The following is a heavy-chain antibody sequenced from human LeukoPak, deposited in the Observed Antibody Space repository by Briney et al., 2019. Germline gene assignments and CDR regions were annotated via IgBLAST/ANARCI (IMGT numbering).Heavy chain of an antibody. D-gene: IGHD6-6*01. CDR2: IIPIFGTA. CDR1: GGTFSSYA. Sequence: GSSVKVSCKASGGTFSSYAISWVRQAPGQGLEWMGGIIPIFGTANYAQKFQGRVTITTDESTSTAYMELSSLRSEDTAVYYCARDSDSGSSGYYYYMDVWGKGTTVTVSS. CDR3: ARDSDSGSSGYYYYMDV. V-gene: IGHV1-69*05. J-gene: IGHJ6*03.